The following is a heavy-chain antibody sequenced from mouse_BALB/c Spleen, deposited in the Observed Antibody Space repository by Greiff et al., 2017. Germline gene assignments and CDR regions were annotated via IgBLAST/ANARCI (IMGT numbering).Heavy chain of an antibody. V-gene: IGHV5-17*02. D-gene: IGHD4-1*01. J-gene: IGHJ3*01. Sequence: EVKVEESGGGLVQPGGSRKLSCAASGFTFSSFGMHWVRQAPEKGLEWVAYISSGSSTIYYADTVKGRFTISRDNPKNTLFLQMTSLRSEDTAMYYCAREGTGFFAYWGQGTLVTVSA. CDR1: GFTFSSFG. CDR3: AREGTGFFAY. CDR2: ISSGSSTI.